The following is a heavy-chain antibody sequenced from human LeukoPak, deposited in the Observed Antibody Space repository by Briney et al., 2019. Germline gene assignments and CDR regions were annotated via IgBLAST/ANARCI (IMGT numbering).Heavy chain of an antibody. D-gene: IGHD1-14*01. CDR1: GFTFSSYS. CDR2: IDSSGVTT. V-gene: IGHV3-23*01. J-gene: IGHJ4*02. Sequence: PGGSLRLSCAASGFTFSSYSMNWVRQAPGKGLEWVSTIDSSGVTTIYADSVKGRFTISRDNSANTLYLHVNSLRAEDTAEYYCARTERFDSWGQGTLVAVSS. CDR3: ARTERFDS.